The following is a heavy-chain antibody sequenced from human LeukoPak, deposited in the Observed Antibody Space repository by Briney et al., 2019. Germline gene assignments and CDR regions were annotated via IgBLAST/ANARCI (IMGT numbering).Heavy chain of an antibody. D-gene: IGHD3-22*01. J-gene: IGHJ3*02. CDR1: GRSISSNTYY. CDR3: ARAYYYASSAFDI. V-gene: IGHV4-39*01. CDR2: IYYGGST. Sequence: PSETLSLTCTVSGRSISSNTYYWDWIRQPQGKGLECLGSIYYGGSTYYNPSLKSRVIISVDTSKNQFSLKLSSVTAADTAVYYCARAYYYASSAFDIWGEGTMVTVSS.